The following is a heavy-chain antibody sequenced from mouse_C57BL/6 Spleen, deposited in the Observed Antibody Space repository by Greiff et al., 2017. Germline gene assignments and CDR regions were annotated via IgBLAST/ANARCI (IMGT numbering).Heavy chain of an antibody. CDR1: GYTFTDYE. CDR3: SGRDCWYGGY. CDR2: IDPGTGGT. V-gene: IGHV1-15*01. J-gene: IGHJ2*01. D-gene: IGHD2-14*01. Sequence: QVQLQQSGAELVRPGASVTLSCKASGYTFTDYEMHWVKQTPVHGLEWIGAIDPGTGGTAYNQKFKGKAILTADKSSSTAYMELRSLTSEDSAVYYYSGRDCWYGGYWGQGTTLTVSS.